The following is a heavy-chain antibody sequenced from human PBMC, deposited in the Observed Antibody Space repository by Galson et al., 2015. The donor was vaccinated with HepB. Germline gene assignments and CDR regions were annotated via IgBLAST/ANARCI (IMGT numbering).Heavy chain of an antibody. J-gene: IGHJ3*01. CDR1: GFTFRTYW. V-gene: IGHV3-7*01. D-gene: IGHD1-7*01. CDR2: IKQDESEK. CDR3: ARWRWRMGNFAFDL. Sequence: LRLSCAASGFTFRTYWMSWVRQAPGKGLEWVANIKQDESEKDFVDSVKGRLTISRDNSNNSQFLQMNSLRVEDTAVYYCARWRWRMGNFAFDLWGQGTMVTVSS.